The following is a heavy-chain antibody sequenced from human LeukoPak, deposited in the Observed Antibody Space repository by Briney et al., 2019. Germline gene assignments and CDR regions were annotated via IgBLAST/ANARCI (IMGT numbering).Heavy chain of an antibody. CDR3: ARGRTNYYYYYGMDV. D-gene: IGHD1-14*01. CDR2: INHSGST. V-gene: IGHV4-34*01. Sequence: SSETLSLTCAVYGGSFSGHYWSWIRQPPGKGLEWIGEINHSGSTNYNPSLKSRVTISVDTSKNQFSLKLSSVTAADTAVYYCARGRTNYYYYYGMDVWGQGTTVTVSS. J-gene: IGHJ6*02. CDR1: GGSFSGHY.